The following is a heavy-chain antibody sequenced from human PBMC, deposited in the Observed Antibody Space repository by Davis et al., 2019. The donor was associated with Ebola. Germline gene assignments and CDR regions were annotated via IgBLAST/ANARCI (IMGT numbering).Heavy chain of an antibody. J-gene: IGHJ3*02. D-gene: IGHD4-17*01. CDR2: IYSDGRT. Sequence: GESLKISCAASGFTVSSTYMTWVRQAPGKGLEWVSIIYSDGRTDYADSVKGRFTISRHNSKNTLYLQMNSLRSDDTAVYYCARGGGGKYGVGAFDIWGQGTMVTVSS. V-gene: IGHV3-53*04. CDR3: ARGGGGKYGVGAFDI. CDR1: GFTVSSTY.